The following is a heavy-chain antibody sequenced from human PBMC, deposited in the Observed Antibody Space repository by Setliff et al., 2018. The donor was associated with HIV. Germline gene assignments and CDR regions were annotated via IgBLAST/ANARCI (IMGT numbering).Heavy chain of an antibody. CDR1: GFTFNNCG. J-gene: IGHJ4*02. CDR2: ISYHERDT. V-gene: IGHV3-30*18. Sequence: GGSLRLSCGASGFTFNNCGMHWVRRAPGKGLEWVASISYHERDTFYADSVKGRFTISRDNSKNMLYLQMNSLTTEDTAVYYCTKPTTVVTSYYFDSWGQGTQVTVSS. D-gene: IGHD4-17*01. CDR3: TKPTTVVTSYYFDS.